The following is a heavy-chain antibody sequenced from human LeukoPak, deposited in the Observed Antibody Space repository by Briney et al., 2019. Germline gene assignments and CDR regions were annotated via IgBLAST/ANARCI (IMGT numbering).Heavy chain of an antibody. CDR1: GVSISSYY. Sequence: SSETLSLTCTVSGVSISSYYWSWIRQPPGKGLEWIGYIYYSGSTNYNPSLKSRVTISVDTSKNQFSLKLSSVTAADTAVYYCARNVDTARRWFDPWGLGTLVTVSS. CDR3: ARNVDTARRWFDP. CDR2: IYYSGST. V-gene: IGHV4-59*01. J-gene: IGHJ5*02. D-gene: IGHD5-18*01.